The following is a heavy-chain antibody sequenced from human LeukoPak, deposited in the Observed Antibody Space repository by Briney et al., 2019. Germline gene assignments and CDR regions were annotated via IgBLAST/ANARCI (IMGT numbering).Heavy chain of an antibody. CDR3: ARGTYASGNSY. D-gene: IGHD3-10*01. V-gene: IGHV3-48*01. J-gene: IGHJ4*02. CDR2: ISSTSTNI. CDR1: GFTVSSNY. Sequence: GGSLRLSCAASGFTVSSNYMNWVRQAPGKGLEWISYISSTSTNIYYADSVKGRFTISRDNAKNSLYLQMSSLRAEDTAIYYCARGTYASGNSYWGQGTLVTVSS.